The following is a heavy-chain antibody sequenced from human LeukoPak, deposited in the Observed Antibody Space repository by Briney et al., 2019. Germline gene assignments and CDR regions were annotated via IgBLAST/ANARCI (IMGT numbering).Heavy chain of an antibody. Sequence: ASVKVSCKASGYTFTGYYMHWVRQAPGQGLEWMGWINPNSGGTYFAQKFQGRVTMTRDTSTSTVYMELSSLRSEDTAVYYCARQDSSGYGMTDFDYWGQGTLVTVSS. CDR2: INPNSGGT. D-gene: IGHD3-22*01. V-gene: IGHV1-2*02. CDR3: ARQDSSGYGMTDFDY. J-gene: IGHJ4*02. CDR1: GYTFTGYY.